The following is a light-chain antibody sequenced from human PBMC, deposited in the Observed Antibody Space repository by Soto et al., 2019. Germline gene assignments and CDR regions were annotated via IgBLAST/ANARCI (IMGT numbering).Light chain of an antibody. CDR3: QQSYRKT. J-gene: IGKJ1*01. V-gene: IGKV1-5*01. CDR1: QSISRW. CDR2: DVS. Sequence: QMTQAPFTLGASVPHRVGMTCRASQSISRWVAWYQQKPGKAPKVLIYDVSSLESGVPSRFSGSGSGTDFTLTISRLEPEDFAVYYRQQSYRKTCGQGNKVDIK.